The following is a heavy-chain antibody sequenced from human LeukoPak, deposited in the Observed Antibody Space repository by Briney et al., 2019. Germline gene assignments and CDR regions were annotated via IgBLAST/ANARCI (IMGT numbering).Heavy chain of an antibody. J-gene: IGHJ4*02. V-gene: IGHV3-33*01. D-gene: IGHD3-10*01. CDR2: IWYDGGNR. Sequence: PGRALRLSCAASGFPFSSYGMHWVRQAPGKGLEWVAVIWYDGGNRYYADSVKGRFTISRDNSKNTLYLEMNSLRAEDTAVYYCVGLGTNYYGLRWGQGTLVTV. CDR1: GFPFSSYG. CDR3: VGLGTNYYGLR.